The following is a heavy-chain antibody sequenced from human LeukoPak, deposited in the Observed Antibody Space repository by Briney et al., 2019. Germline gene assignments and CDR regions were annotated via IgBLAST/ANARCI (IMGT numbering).Heavy chain of an antibody. CDR2: ISSSSYI. D-gene: IGHD3-3*01. CDR1: GFTFSNYR. J-gene: IGHJ3*02. V-gene: IGHV3-21*01. CDR3: AKYYDFWSGYSPDAFDI. Sequence: PGGSLRLSCAASGFTFSNYRMNWVRQAPGKGLEWVSSISSSSYIYYADSVKGRFTISRDNAKNSLYLQMNSLRAEDTAVYYCAKYYDFWSGYSPDAFDIWGQGTMVTVSS.